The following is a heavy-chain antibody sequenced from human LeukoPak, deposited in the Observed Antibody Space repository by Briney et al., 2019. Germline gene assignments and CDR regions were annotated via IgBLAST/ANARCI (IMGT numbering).Heavy chain of an antibody. CDR1: GYSISSGYY. J-gene: IGHJ3*02. V-gene: IGHV4-38-2*02. CDR3: ARGKYSAFDI. Sequence: PSETLSLTCTVSGYSISSGYYWGWIRQPPGKGLEWIGSIYHSGSTYYNPSLKSRVTILVDTSKNQFSLQLNSVTPDDTAVYYCARGKYSAFDIWGQGTMVTVSS. CDR2: IYHSGST. D-gene: IGHD2/OR15-2a*01.